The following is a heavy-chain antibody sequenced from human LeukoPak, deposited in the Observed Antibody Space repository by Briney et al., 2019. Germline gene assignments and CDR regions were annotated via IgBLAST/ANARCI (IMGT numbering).Heavy chain of an antibody. CDR3: ANSPRGAHMVRGVIPYYFDY. CDR1: GFTFSSYG. J-gene: IGHJ4*02. V-gene: IGHV3-30*18. D-gene: IGHD3-10*01. CDR2: ISYDGSNK. Sequence: PGGSLRLSCAASGFTFSSYGMHWVRQAPGKGLEGVAVISYDGSNKYYADSVKGRFTISRDNSKNTLYLQMNSLRAEDTAVYYCANSPRGAHMVRGVIPYYFDYWGQGTLVTVSS.